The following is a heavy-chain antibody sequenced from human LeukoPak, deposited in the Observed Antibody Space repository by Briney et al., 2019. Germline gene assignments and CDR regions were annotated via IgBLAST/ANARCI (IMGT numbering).Heavy chain of an antibody. CDR3: ARTYFDWSELDY. J-gene: IGHJ4*02. CDR1: GYTFTSYG. V-gene: IGHV1-18*01. D-gene: IGHD3-9*01. Sequence: ASVKVSCKASGYTFTSYGISWVRQAPGQGLEWMGWISTYNGNTNYAQKLQGRVTMTTDTSTSTAYMELRSLRSDDTAVYYCARTYFDWSELDYWGQGTLVTVSS. CDR2: ISTYNGNT.